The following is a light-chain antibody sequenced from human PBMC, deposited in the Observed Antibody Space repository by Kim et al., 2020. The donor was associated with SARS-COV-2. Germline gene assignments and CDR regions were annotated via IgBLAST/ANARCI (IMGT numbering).Light chain of an antibody. CDR1: QNIGGW. CDR3: QQYQTYSFS. Sequence: DIQMTKSPSTLSAYVGHRVVITCRASQNIGGWLTWYQHKPGKAPKLLIYGASILESGVPSRFSGSGSGTEFTLTISSLQPEDFATYYCQQYQTYSFSFGPGTKVDIK. V-gene: IGKV1-5*03. CDR2: GAS. J-gene: IGKJ3*01.